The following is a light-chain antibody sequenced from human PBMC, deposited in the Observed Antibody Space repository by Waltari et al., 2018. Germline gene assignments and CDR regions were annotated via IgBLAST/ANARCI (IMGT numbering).Light chain of an antibody. CDR3: QQYNSDSQN. CDR2: DAS. Sequence: DIQMTQSPSTLSASVGDRVTITCRASQSIDSWLDWYQQKPGQAPKLLIYDASSLERGVPSRFSGSGSGTEFTLTISSLQPDDFATYYCQQYNSDSQNFGQGTKVEIK. V-gene: IGKV1-5*01. CDR1: QSIDSW. J-gene: IGKJ1*01.